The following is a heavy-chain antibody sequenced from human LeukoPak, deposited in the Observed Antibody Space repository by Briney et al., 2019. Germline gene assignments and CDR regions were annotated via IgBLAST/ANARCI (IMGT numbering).Heavy chain of an antibody. CDR3: AREYSGSYYLGWGPRWFDP. D-gene: IGHD1-26*01. CDR1: GYTFTSYY. V-gene: IGHV1-46*01. J-gene: IGHJ5*02. Sequence: ASVKVSCKASGYTFTSYYMHWVRQAPGQGLEWMGIINPSGGSTSYAQKFQGRVTMTRDMSTSTAYMELRSLRSDDTAVYYCAREYSGSYYLGWGPRWFDPWGQGTLVTVSS. CDR2: INPSGGST.